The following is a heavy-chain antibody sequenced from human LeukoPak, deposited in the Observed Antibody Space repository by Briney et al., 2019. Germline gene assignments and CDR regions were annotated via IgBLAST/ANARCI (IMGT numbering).Heavy chain of an antibody. CDR1: GFTFSYYY. D-gene: IGHD3-22*01. Sequence: PGGSLRLSCAASGFTFSYYYMSGVRQAPGKGLEWVSAISGSRGSTHYADSVKGRFTISRDNSKKTLYLQMNSLRAEDTAVYYCAKVIAYSFYYDSSGLRDYWGQGTLVTVSS. CDR3: AKVIAYSFYYDSSGLRDY. V-gene: IGHV3-23*01. J-gene: IGHJ4*02. CDR2: ISGSRGST.